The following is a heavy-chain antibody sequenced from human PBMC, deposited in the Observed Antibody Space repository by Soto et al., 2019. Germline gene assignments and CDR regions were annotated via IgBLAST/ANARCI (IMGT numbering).Heavy chain of an antibody. Sequence: SETLSLTCTVSGGSISSYYWSWIRQPPGKGLEWIGYIYYSGSTNCNPSLKSRVTISVDTSKNQFSLKLSSVTAADTAVYYCARHIRPYYYGSGMFDPWGQGTLVTVSS. V-gene: IGHV4-59*08. CDR3: ARHIRPYYYGSGMFDP. J-gene: IGHJ5*02. CDR1: GGSISSYY. CDR2: IYYSGST. D-gene: IGHD3-10*01.